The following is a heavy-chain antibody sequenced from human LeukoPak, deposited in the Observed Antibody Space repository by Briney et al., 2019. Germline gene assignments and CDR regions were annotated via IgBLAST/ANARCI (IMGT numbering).Heavy chain of an antibody. Sequence: GGSLILSCAASGFTFSNAWMNWVRQAPGKGLEWVGRIKNKIASGTTDYAAPVKGRFTISRDDSKNTLFLQMNSLKTEDTAMYYCTTNDAFDIWGQGTMVTVSS. J-gene: IGHJ3*02. CDR1: GFTFSNAW. CDR2: IKNKIASGTT. CDR3: TTNDAFDI. V-gene: IGHV3-15*01.